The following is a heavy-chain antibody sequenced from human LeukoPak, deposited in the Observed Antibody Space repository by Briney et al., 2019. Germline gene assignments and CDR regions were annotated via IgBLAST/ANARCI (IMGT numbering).Heavy chain of an antibody. J-gene: IGHJ6*02. Sequence: ASVKVSCKASGGTFSSYAISWVRQAPGQGLEWMGGIIPIFGTANYAQKFQGRVTITADESTSTAYMELSSLRYEDTAVYYCATTPGGSGSSSYYYYGMDVWGQGTTVTVSS. CDR1: GGTFSSYA. CDR3: ATTPGGSGSSSYYYYGMDV. CDR2: IIPIFGTA. V-gene: IGHV1-69*13. D-gene: IGHD3-10*01.